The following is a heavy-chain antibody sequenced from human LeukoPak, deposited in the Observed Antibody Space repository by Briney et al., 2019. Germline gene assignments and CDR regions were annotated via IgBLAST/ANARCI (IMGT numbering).Heavy chain of an antibody. Sequence: PSETLSLTCTVSGYSINSGYYWGWIRQPPGKGLEWIGSIYHSGGTYYNPSLKSRVTISVDTSKNQFSLKLSSVTAADTAVYYCARNDIVVVPAATLGWFDPWGQGTLVTVSS. CDR2: IYHSGGT. CDR1: GYSINSGYY. V-gene: IGHV4-38-2*02. J-gene: IGHJ5*02. CDR3: ARNDIVVVPAATLGWFDP. D-gene: IGHD2-2*01.